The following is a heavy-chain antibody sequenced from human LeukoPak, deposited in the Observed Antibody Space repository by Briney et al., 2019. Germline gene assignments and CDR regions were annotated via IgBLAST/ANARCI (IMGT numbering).Heavy chain of an antibody. D-gene: IGHD2-15*01. V-gene: IGHV4-34*01. Sequence: SETLSLTCAVYGGSFSGYYWSWIRQPPGKGLEWIGEINHSGSTNYNPSLKSRVTISVDTSKKQFSLKLSSVTAADTAVYYCARGLSAIVYWGQGTLVTVSS. CDR2: INHSGST. CDR3: ARGLSAIVY. J-gene: IGHJ4*02. CDR1: GGSFSGYY.